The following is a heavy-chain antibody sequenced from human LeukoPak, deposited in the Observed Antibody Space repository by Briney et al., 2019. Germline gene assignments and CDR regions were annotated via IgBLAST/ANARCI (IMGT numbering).Heavy chain of an antibody. CDR1: GGPISSYY. Sequence: PSETLSLTCTVSGGPISSYYWSWIRQPPGKGPEWIGYIYYSGSANYNPSLKSRVTISVDTSKNQFSLKLSSVTAADTAVYYCARRRGYCSSTSCYYWFDPWGQGTLVTVSS. CDR3: ARRRGYCSSTSCYYWFDP. CDR2: IYYSGSA. J-gene: IGHJ5*02. V-gene: IGHV4-59*01. D-gene: IGHD2-2*01.